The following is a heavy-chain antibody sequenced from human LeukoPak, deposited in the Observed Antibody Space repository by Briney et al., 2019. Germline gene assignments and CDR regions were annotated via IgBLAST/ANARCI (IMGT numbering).Heavy chain of an antibody. CDR2: IYYSGST. CDR3: ARDTREEYSSGWYLVDY. J-gene: IGHJ4*02. Sequence: KPSETLSLKCTVPGGAIRSNYWSWMRQPPGKGLEWIGYIYYSGSTNYNPSLKSRVTISVDTSKNQFSLKLSSVTAADTAVYYCARDTREEYSSGWYLVDYWGQGTLVTASS. D-gene: IGHD6-19*01. V-gene: IGHV4-59*01. CDR1: GGAIRSNY.